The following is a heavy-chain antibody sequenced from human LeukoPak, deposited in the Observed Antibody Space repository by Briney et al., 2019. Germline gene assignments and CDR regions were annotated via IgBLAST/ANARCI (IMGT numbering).Heavy chain of an antibody. J-gene: IGHJ4*02. CDR2: ISGSGVGT. Sequence: PGGSLRLSCAASGFTFSSYAMSWVRQAAGKGLEWVSAISGSGVGTYYADSVKGRFTMSRDNSKNTLYLQMNSLRAEDTAVYYCAKDWEWELLFDYWGQGTLVTVSS. V-gene: IGHV3-23*01. D-gene: IGHD1-26*01. CDR1: GFTFSSYA. CDR3: AKDWEWELLFDY.